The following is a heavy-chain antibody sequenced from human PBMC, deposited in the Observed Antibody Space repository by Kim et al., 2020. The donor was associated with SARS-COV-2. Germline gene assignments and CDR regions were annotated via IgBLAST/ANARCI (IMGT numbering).Heavy chain of an antibody. CDR1: GFTFSSYS. D-gene: IGHD3-16*01. CDR2: ISGSSGAK. J-gene: IGHJ4*02. Sequence: GGSLRLSCAASGFTFSSYSMNWVRQAPGKGLEWVSHISGSSGAKYYADSVEGRFTISRDIARNSLYLQMNSLRDEDTAVYYCARGRNWGSDYWGQGTLVTVSS. V-gene: IGHV3-48*02. CDR3: ARGRNWGSDY.